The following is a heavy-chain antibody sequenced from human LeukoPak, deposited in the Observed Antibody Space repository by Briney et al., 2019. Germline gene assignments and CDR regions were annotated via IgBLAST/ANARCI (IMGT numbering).Heavy chain of an antibody. J-gene: IGHJ6*03. CDR1: GFTFRTYS. Sequence: GGSLRLSCAASGFTFRTYSMNWVRQAPGKGLEWVSSISSSSDYIYYADSVKGRFTISRDNAKNSLYLQMNSLRAEDTAVYYCARDAIAVAGDTYYYYYMDVWGKGTTVTVSS. CDR2: ISSSSDYI. V-gene: IGHV3-21*01. D-gene: IGHD6-19*01. CDR3: ARDAIAVAGDTYYYYYMDV.